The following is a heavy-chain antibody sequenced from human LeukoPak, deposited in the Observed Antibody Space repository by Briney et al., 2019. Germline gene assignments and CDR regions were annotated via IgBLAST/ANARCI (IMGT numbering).Heavy chain of an antibody. Sequence: SETLSLTCAVYGGSFSGYYWSWIRQPPGKGLEWIGEVNHSGSTNYNPSLKTRVTISVDTSKNQFSLNLRSATAADTAVYYCASAGWFGEFYGPLDYWGQGSLVTVSS. D-gene: IGHD3-10*01. CDR2: VNHSGST. CDR1: GGSFSGYY. CDR3: ASAGWFGEFYGPLDY. V-gene: IGHV4-34*01. J-gene: IGHJ4*02.